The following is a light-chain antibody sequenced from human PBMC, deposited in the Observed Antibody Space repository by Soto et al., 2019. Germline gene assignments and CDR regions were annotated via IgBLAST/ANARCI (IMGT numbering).Light chain of an antibody. CDR1: SSKIGTNT. CDR3: AAWDDSLNGLV. J-gene: IGLJ1*01. V-gene: IGLV1-44*01. CDR2: ANS. Sequence: QSVLTQPHSASGTAGQRVTMSCSGRSSKIGTNTINWYQQPPGSAPKLLRFANSQRHSGVPDRFSGYKSGTSASLAISGLQSEDEADYYCAAWDDSLNGLVFGTGTKLTV.